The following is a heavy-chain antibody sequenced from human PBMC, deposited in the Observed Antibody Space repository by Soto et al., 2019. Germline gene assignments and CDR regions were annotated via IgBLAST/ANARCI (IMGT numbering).Heavy chain of an antibody. V-gene: IGHV1-69*13. J-gene: IGHJ3*02. CDR1: GGTFSSYA. D-gene: IGHD3-22*01. CDR3: ARESEGLYYYDSSGYTPGDAFDI. Sequence: SVKVSCKASGGTFSSYAISWVRQAPGQGLEWMGGIIPIFGTANYAQKFQGRVTITADESTSTAYMELSSLRSEDTAVYYCARESEGLYYYDSSGYTPGDAFDIWGQGTMVTVSS. CDR2: IIPIFGTA.